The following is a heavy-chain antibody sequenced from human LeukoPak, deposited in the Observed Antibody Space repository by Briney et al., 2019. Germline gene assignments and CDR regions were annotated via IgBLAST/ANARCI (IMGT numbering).Heavy chain of an antibody. CDR1: GFTFSSYG. CDR3: ASEGRTLVVPAAILPSYYYMDV. V-gene: IGHV3-30*02. D-gene: IGHD2-2*02. J-gene: IGHJ6*03. CDR2: IRYDGSNK. Sequence: GGPLRLSCAASGFTFSSYGMHWVRQAPGKGLEWVAFIRYDGSNKYYADSVKGRFTISRDNSKNTLYLQMNSLRAEDTAVYYCASEGRTLVVPAAILPSYYYMDVWGKGTTVTVSS.